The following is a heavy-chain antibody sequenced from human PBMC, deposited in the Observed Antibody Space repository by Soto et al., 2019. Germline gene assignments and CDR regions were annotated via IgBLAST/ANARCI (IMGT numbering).Heavy chain of an antibody. J-gene: IGHJ4*02. CDR1: GFTFSSYG. D-gene: IGHD5-18*01. CDR3: AKTGPGSSYGYYFDS. V-gene: IGHV3-23*01. CDR2: ISGSGGST. Sequence: GGSLRLSCAASGFTFSSYGMSWVRQAPGEGLEWVSGISGSGGSTYYADSVKGRFTISRDNSKNTLYLQMYSLRAEDTAVYYCAKTGPGSSYGYYFDSWGQGTLVTVSS.